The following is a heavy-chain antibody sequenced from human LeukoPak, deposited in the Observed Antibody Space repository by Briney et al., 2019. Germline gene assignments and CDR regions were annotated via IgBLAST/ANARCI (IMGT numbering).Heavy chain of an antibody. CDR2: IYTSGST. J-gene: IGHJ3*02. Sequence: SETLSLTCTVSGGSISSGYYYWNWIRQPAGKGLEWIGRIYTSGSTNYNPSLKSRVTMSVDTSKNQFSLKLSSVTAADTAVYYCARSSVVVAANGAFDIWGQGTMVTVSS. V-gene: IGHV4-61*02. D-gene: IGHD2-15*01. CDR3: ARSSVVVAANGAFDI. CDR1: GGSISSGYYY.